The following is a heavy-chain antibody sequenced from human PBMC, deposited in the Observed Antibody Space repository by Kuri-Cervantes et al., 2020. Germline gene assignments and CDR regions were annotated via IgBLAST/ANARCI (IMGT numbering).Heavy chain of an antibody. CDR1: GYTFTSYA. J-gene: IGHJ4*02. CDR2: INADNGNT. D-gene: IGHD1-1*01. V-gene: IGHV1-3*01. Sequence: ASVKVSCKASGYTFTSYAIHWVRQAPGQRLEWMGWINADNGNTKYSQKFQGRVTITRDTSTSTAYMELRSLRSDDTAVYYCARDLFPRLSAYYFDYWGQGTLVTVSS. CDR3: ARDLFPRLSAYYFDY.